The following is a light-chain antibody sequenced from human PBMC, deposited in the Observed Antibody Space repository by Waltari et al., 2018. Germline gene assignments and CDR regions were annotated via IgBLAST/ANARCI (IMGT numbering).Light chain of an antibody. CDR3: QKYGSLPAT. Sequence: EIILTPSPGTPYLSQGERATLSCRASQSISKYLAWYQQKPGQAPRLLIYDASIRATGIPDRFSGSGYGTDFSLTISRLEPEDYAVYYCQKYGSLPATFGRGTKVEIK. J-gene: IGKJ1*01. V-gene: IGKV3-20*01. CDR1: QSISKY. CDR2: DAS.